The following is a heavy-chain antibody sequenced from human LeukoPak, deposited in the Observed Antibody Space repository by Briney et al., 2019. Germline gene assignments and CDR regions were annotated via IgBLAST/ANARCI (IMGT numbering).Heavy chain of an antibody. CDR2: IIPIFGTA. CDR1: GGTFSSYA. V-gene: IGHV1-69*13. D-gene: IGHD2-21*01. CDR3: ARYCGGDCYPDDYYFDY. Sequence: SVKVSCKASGGTFSSYAISWVRQAPGQGLEWMGGIIPIFGTANYAQKFQGRVTITADESTSTAYMELSSLRSEDTAVYYCARYCGGDCYPDDYYFDYWGQGTLVTVSS. J-gene: IGHJ4*02.